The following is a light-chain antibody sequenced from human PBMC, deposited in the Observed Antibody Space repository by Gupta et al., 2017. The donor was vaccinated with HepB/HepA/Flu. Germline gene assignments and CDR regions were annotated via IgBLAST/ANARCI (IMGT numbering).Light chain of an antibody. CDR2: EVS. V-gene: IGLV2-8*01. J-gene: IGLJ3*02. CDR3: SSDAGSNNLV. Sequence: SALTQPPSASGSPGQSVTISCTGTSSDVGGYNYVSWYQQHPGKAPKLMIYEVSKRPSGVPDRFSGSKSGNTASLTGSGLQAEDEADYYCSSDAGSNNLVFGGGTKLTVL. CDR1: SSDVGGYNY.